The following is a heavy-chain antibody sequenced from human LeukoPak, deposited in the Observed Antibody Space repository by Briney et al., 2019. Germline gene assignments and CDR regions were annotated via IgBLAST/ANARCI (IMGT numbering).Heavy chain of an antibody. J-gene: IGHJ6*03. Sequence: PSETLSLTCAVYGGSFSGYYWSWIRQPPGKGLEWIGEINHSGSTNYNPSLKSRVTISVDTSKNRFSLKLSSVTAADTAVYYCARSPPSLTFHYYYMDVRGKGTTVTVSS. CDR1: GGSFSGYY. D-gene: IGHD3-9*01. CDR2: INHSGST. V-gene: IGHV4-34*01. CDR3: ARSPPSLTFHYYYMDV.